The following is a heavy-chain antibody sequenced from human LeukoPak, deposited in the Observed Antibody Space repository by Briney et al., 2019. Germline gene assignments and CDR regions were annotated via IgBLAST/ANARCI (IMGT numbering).Heavy chain of an antibody. J-gene: IGHJ4*02. Sequence: AETLSLTCTVSDGSISIYYWSWIRQPPGKGLEWIGYVYSSGNTNYSPSLKGRAIISADTSKNQFSLKLTSVTAADTAVYYCARGVYYYDSSGYSYYFDYWGQGTLVTVSS. V-gene: IGHV4-4*08. D-gene: IGHD3-22*01. CDR3: ARGVYYYDSSGYSYYFDY. CDR2: VYSSGNT. CDR1: DGSISIYY.